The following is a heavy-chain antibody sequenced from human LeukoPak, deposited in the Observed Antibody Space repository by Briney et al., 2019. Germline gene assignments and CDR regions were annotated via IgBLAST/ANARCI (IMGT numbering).Heavy chain of an antibody. CDR1: GGSISSYY. CDR3: ARGVVFRGMDV. J-gene: IGHJ6*02. Sequence: SETLSLTCTVSGGSISSYYWSWIRQPPGKGLEWIGYIYYSGSTNYNPSPKSRVTISVDTSKNQFSLKLSSVTAADTAVYYCARGVVFRGMDVWGQGTTVTVSS. CDR2: IYYSGST. V-gene: IGHV4-59*01. D-gene: IGHD3-3*01.